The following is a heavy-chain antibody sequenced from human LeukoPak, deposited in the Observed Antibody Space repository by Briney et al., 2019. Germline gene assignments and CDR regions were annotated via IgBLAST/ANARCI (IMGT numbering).Heavy chain of an antibody. CDR1: GGSITSHY. CDR3: ARSVYPHYYFDY. V-gene: IGHV4-59*11. CDR2: INHNGYS. Sequence: SETLSLTCTVSGGSITSHYWNWIRQPPGKGLEWIGYINHNGYSNSNPSLKSRVTISRDTSKNQFSLKLNSVAAADTAVYYCARSVYPHYYFDYWGQATLVTVSP. D-gene: IGHD3-16*01. J-gene: IGHJ4*02.